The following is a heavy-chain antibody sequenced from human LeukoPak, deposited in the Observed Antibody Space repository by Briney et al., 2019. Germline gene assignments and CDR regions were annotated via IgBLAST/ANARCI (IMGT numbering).Heavy chain of an antibody. CDR3: ARDLITYSSSWYETHYFDY. D-gene: IGHD6-13*01. V-gene: IGHV3-66*01. CDR2: IYSGGST. J-gene: IGHJ4*02. Sequence: PGGSLRLSCAASGFTVSSNYMSWVRQAPGKGLEWVSVIYSGGSTYYADSVKGRFTISRDNSKNTLYLQMNSLRAEDTAVYYCARDLITYSSSWYETHYFDYWGQGTLVTVSS. CDR1: GFTVSSNY.